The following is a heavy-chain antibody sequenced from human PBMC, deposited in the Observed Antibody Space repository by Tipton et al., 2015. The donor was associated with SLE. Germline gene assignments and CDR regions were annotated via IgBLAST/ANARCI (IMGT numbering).Heavy chain of an antibody. J-gene: IGHJ4*02. CDR3: ASLSAPSDY. CDR1: GFTFSSYG. V-gene: IGHV3-33*01. Sequence: RSLRLSCAASGFTFSSYGMHWVRQAPGKGLEWVAVIWYDGSNKYYADSVKGRFTISRDNSKNTLYLQMNSLRAEDTGVYYCASLSAPSDYWGQGTLVIVSS. CDR2: IWYDGSNK.